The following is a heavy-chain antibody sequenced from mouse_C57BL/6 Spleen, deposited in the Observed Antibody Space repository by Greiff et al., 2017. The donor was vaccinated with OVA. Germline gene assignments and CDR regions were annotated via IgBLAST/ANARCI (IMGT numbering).Heavy chain of an antibody. D-gene: IGHD2-1*01. CDR3: ARSPPSNYPFAY. CDR1: GYAFTNYL. J-gene: IGHJ3*01. Sequence: QVQLQQSGAELVRPGTSVKVSCKASGYAFTNYLIEWVKQRPGQGLEWIGVINPGSGGTNYNEKFKGKATLTADKSSSTAYMQLSSLTSEDSAVYFCARSPPSNYPFAYWGQGTLVTVSA. V-gene: IGHV1-54*01. CDR2: INPGSGGT.